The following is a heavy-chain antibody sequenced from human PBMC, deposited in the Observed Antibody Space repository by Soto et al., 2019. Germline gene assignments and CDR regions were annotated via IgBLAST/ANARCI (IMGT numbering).Heavy chain of an antibody. CDR3: ARTSPVRQLFYYYGMDV. D-gene: IGHD5-18*01. Sequence: LKISCKGSGYSFTSYWIGWVRQMPGKGLEWMGIIYPGDSDTRYSPSFQGQVTISADKSISTAYLQWSSLKASDTAMYYCARTSPVRQLFYYYGMDVWGQGTTVTVYS. J-gene: IGHJ6*02. CDR2: IYPGDSDT. V-gene: IGHV5-51*01. CDR1: GYSFTSYW.